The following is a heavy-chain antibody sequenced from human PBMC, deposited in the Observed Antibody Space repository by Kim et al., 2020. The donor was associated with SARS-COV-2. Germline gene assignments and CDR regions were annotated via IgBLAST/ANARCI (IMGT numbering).Heavy chain of an antibody. J-gene: IGHJ4*02. V-gene: IGHV5-51*01. D-gene: IGHD3-16*01. Sequence: YRPSFQGQVTISADKSTTTAYLQWSSRKASDTAMYYCARSAGPYDYYFDYWGQGTLVTVSS. CDR3: ARSAGPYDYYFDY.